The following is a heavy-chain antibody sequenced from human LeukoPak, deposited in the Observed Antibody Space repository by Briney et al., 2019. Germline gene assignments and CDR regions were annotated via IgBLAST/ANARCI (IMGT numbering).Heavy chain of an antibody. Sequence: GGSLRLSCAASGFTFNTYEMNWVRQAPGKGLEWVSYISGGGVTRYYADSVKGRFTISRDNGKNSLYLQMNSLRSEDTAVYYCAAGLVQLERRSYFDYWGQGTLVTVSS. CDR3: AAGLVQLERRSYFDY. D-gene: IGHD1-1*01. CDR1: GFTFNTYE. CDR2: ISGGGVTR. J-gene: IGHJ4*02. V-gene: IGHV3-48*03.